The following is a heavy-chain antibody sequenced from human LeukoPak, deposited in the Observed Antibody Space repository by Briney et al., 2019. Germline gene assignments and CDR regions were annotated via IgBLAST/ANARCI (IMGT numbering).Heavy chain of an antibody. CDR3: ARGLPSGYDSRAFDI. CDR2: ISAYNGNT. V-gene: IGHV1-18*01. CDR1: GYTFTSYG. Sequence: ASVKVSCKASGYTFTSYGISWVRQAPGQGLEWMGWISAYNGNTNYAQNVQGRVIMTRDTSTSTVYMEVRSLRSDDTAVYYCARGLPSGYDSRAFDIWGQGTMVTVSS. J-gene: IGHJ3*02. D-gene: IGHD5-12*01.